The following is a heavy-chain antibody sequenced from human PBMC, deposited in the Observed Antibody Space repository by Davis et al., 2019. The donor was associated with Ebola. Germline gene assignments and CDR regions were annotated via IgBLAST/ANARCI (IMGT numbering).Heavy chain of an antibody. Sequence: GESLKISCAASGFTFSSYAMSWVRQAPGKGLEWVSAISGSGGSTYYADSVKGRFTISRDNSKNTLYLQMNSLTAEDTAVYYCAKDEYQLLSGSWVVWGQGTTVTVSS. CDR3: AKDEYQLLSGSWVV. CDR1: GFTFSSYA. J-gene: IGHJ6*02. CDR2: ISGSGGST. V-gene: IGHV3-23*01. D-gene: IGHD2-2*01.